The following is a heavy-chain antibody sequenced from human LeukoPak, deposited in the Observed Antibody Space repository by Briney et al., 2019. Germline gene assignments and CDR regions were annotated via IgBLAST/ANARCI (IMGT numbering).Heavy chain of an antibody. CDR3: AKPVVAATHFDY. D-gene: IGHD2-15*01. V-gene: IGHV3-23*01. Sequence: GGSLRLSCAASGFTFSSYAMSWVRQAPGKGLEWVSAFSGSGGSTYSADSVKGRFSISRDNSKNTLYLQMNSLRAEDTAVYYCAKPVVAATHFDYWGQGTLVTVSS. J-gene: IGHJ4*02. CDR1: GFTFSSYA. CDR2: FSGSGGST.